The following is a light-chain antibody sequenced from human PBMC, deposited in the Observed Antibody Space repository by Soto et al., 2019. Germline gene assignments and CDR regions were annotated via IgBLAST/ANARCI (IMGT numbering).Light chain of an antibody. V-gene: IGKV3-20*01. Sequence: EIVLTQSPGTLSLSPGERAPLSCRASQSVSSRNLAWYQQKPGQAPRLLIYDAASRATGIPDRFSGSGSGTDFTLTISRLEPEDFAVYYCQQYGSSPTFGQGTKVDIK. CDR2: DAA. CDR3: QQYGSSPT. CDR1: QSVSSRN. J-gene: IGKJ1*01.